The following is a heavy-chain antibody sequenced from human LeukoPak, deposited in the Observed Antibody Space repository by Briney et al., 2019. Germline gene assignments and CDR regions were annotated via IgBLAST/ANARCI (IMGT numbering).Heavy chain of an antibody. CDR3: ARGSSYYYDSSGYYYLPYFDY. J-gene: IGHJ4*02. D-gene: IGHD3-22*01. CDR2: INHSGST. V-gene: IGHV4-34*01. CDR1: GGSFSGYY. Sequence: SETLSLTCAVYGGSFSGYYWGWIRQPPGKGLEWIGEINHSGSTNYNPSLKRRVTISVDTSKNQFSLKLSSVTAADTAVYYCARGSSYYYDSSGYYYLPYFDYWGQGTLVTVSS.